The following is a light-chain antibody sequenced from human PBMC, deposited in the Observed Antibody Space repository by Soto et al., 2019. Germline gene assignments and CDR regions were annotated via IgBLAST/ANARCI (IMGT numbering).Light chain of an antibody. CDR2: GAS. CDR3: QQYGRSPFT. J-gene: IGKJ3*01. V-gene: IGKV3-15*01. Sequence: IEMTQSPATLSVSPGERATLSCRASQSVSSNLVWYQQKPGQAPRLLIYGASTRVTGIPARFSGSGSGTEFTLTISSLQSEDFAVYYCQQYGRSPFTFGPGTKVDIK. CDR1: QSVSSN.